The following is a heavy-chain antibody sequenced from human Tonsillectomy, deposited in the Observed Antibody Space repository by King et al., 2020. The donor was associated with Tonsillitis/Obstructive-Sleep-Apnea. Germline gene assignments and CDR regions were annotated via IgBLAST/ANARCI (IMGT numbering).Heavy chain of an antibody. D-gene: IGHD3-16*02. CDR1: GFTFNNAW. V-gene: IGHV3-15*07. Sequence: VQLVESGGGLVKPGGSLRLSCAASGFTFNNAWMNWVRQAPGKGLEWVGRIKSKTDGGTTDYAAPVKGRCTISRDDSKNTLYMQMNSLKTEDTAVYYCTRYDYVWGSYRHGYYGMDVLGQGTTVTVSS. CDR3: TRYDYVWGSYRHGYYGMDV. CDR2: IKSKTDGGTT. J-gene: IGHJ6*02.